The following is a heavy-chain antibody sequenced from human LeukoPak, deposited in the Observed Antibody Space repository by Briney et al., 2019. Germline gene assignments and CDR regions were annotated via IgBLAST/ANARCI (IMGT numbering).Heavy chain of an antibody. CDR1: GFTFSSYA. CDR3: ARVSSSGWYPDY. V-gene: IGHV3-30*04. D-gene: IGHD6-19*01. CDR2: ISYDGSNK. Sequence: PGRSLRLSCAASGFTFSSYAMHWVRQAPGKGLEWVAVISYDGSNKYYADSVKGRFTISGDNSKNTLYLQMNSLRAEDTAVYYCARVSSSGWYPDYWGQGTLVTVSS. J-gene: IGHJ4*02.